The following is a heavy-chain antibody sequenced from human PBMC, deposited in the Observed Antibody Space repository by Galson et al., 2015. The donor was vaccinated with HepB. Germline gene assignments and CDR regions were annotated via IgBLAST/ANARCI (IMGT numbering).Heavy chain of an antibody. J-gene: IGHJ5*02. CDR2: IDPSDSYT. Sequence: QSGAEVKKPGESLRISCKGSGYSFTSYWISWVRQMPGKGLEWMGRIDPSDSYTNYSPSFQGHVTISADKSISTAYLQWSSLKASDTAMYYCARLGIIGAPNPRNNWFDPWGQGTLVTVSS. D-gene: IGHD2/OR15-2a*01. CDR3: ARLGIIGAPNPRNNWFDP. CDR1: GYSFTSYW. V-gene: IGHV5-10-1*01.